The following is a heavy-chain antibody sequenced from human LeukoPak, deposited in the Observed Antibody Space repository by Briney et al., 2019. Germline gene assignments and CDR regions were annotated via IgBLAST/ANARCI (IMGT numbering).Heavy chain of an antibody. CDR1: GYTFTSYG. CDR3: ARDDSSGYWDY. J-gene: IGHJ4*02. Sequence: GASVKVSCKASGYTFTSYGISWVRQAPGQGLEWMGWISAYNGNTNYAQKLQGRVTMTTDTSTSTACMELRSLRSDDTAVYYCARDDSSGYWDYWGQGTLVTVSS. CDR2: ISAYNGNT. D-gene: IGHD3-22*01. V-gene: IGHV1-18*01.